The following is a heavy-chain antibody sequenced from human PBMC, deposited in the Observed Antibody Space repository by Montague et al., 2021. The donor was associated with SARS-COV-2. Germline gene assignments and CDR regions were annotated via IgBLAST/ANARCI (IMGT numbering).Heavy chain of an antibody. CDR2: IKQDGSEK. V-gene: IGHV3-7*01. CDR1: GFTFSSYW. J-gene: IGHJ4*02. Sequence: SLRLSCAASGFTFSSYWMSWVRQAPGKGLEWVANIKQDGSEKYYVDSVEGRFSISRDNAKNSLYLQMSSLRAEDTAMYCCTRLGWGYSDGLDYWGQGTLVTVSS. D-gene: IGHD5-18*01. CDR3: TRLGWGYSDGLDY.